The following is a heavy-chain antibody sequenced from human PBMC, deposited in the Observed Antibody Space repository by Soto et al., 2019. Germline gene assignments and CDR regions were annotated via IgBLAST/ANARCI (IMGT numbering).Heavy chain of an antibody. D-gene: IGHD3-10*01. CDR1: GGSVSSGFYY. Sequence: PSETLSLTCTVSGGSVSSGFYYWIWIRQPPGKGLEWVGYIYYSGSTKYNPSLKSRVTISADTSKNQLSLKVSSVTAADTAVYYCARHLGITMVQDIWGQGTMVTVSS. CDR2: IYYSGST. CDR3: ARHLGITMVQDI. J-gene: IGHJ3*02. V-gene: IGHV4-61*01.